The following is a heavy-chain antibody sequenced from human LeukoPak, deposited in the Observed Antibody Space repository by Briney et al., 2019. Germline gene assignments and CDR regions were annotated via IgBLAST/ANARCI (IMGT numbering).Heavy chain of an antibody. CDR3: ARGGNYDILTGYYTGPLADYYYGMDV. D-gene: IGHD3-9*01. J-gene: IGHJ6*04. CDR2: INHSGST. Sequence: PSETLSLTCALYGGSFSGYYWSWIRQPPGKGLEWIGEINHSGSTNYNPSLTSRVTISVDTSKNQCSPKLSSVAAADTAVYYCARGGNYDILTGYYTGPLADYYYGMDVWGKGTTVTVSS. CDR1: GGSFSGYY. V-gene: IGHV4-34*01.